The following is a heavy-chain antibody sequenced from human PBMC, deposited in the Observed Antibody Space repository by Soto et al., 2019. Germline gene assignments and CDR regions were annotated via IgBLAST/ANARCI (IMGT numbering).Heavy chain of an antibody. J-gene: IGHJ6*02. D-gene: IGHD1-1*01. CDR1: GGSISSYY. Sequence: PSETLSLTCTVSGGSISSYYWSWIRQPPGKGLEWIGYIYYSGSTNYNPSLKSRVTISVDTSKNQFSLRLSSVTAADTAVYYCARRVERDYYYYGMDVWGQGTTVTVSS. V-gene: IGHV4-59*01. CDR2: IYYSGST. CDR3: ARRVERDYYYYGMDV.